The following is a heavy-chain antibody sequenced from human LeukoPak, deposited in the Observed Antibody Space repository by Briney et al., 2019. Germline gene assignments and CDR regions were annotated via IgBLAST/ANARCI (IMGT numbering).Heavy chain of an antibody. CDR2: INSDGSST. Sequence: GGSLRLSCAASGFTFSSYWMHWVRHAPGKGLVWVSRINSDGSSTSYADSVKGRLTISRDNAKNTLYLQMNSLRAEDTAVYYCARAYYVSGSYSLGYWGQGTVVTVSS. CDR1: GFTFSSYW. D-gene: IGHD3-10*01. CDR3: ARAYYVSGSYSLGY. J-gene: IGHJ4*02. V-gene: IGHV3-74*01.